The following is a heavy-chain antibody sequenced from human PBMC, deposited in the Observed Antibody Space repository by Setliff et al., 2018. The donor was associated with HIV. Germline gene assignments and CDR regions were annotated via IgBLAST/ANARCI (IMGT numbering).Heavy chain of an antibody. Sequence: LSLTCTVSGGSISSSSYYWGWIRQPPGKGLEWIGSIFYSGSTYYNPFIKSRVTISVDTSKNQFSLKLTYVIAADTAVYYCARVATGGYSNNGGPRQLDVWGQGTTVTVSS. J-gene: IGHJ6*02. CDR3: ARVATGGYSNNGGPRQLDV. D-gene: IGHD6-13*01. CDR1: GGSISSSSYY. V-gene: IGHV4-39*07. CDR2: IFYSGST.